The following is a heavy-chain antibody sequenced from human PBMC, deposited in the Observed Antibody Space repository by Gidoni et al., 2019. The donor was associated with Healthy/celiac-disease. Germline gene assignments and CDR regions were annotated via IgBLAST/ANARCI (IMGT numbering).Heavy chain of an antibody. CDR2: INHSGST. CDR3: ARGRVYCSGGSCPKRIPNIDY. CDR1: GGSFSGYY. J-gene: IGHJ4*02. D-gene: IGHD2-15*01. Sequence: QVQLQQWGAGLLKPSETLSLTCAVYGGSFSGYYWSWIRQPPGKGLEWIGEINHSGSTNYNPSLKSRVTISVDTSKNQFSLKLSSVTAADTAVYYCARGRVYCSGGSCPKRIPNIDYWGQGTLVTVSS. V-gene: IGHV4-34*01.